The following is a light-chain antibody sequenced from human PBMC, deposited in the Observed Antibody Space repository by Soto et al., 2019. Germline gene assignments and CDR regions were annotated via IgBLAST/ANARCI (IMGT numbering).Light chain of an antibody. Sequence: EIVMTQSPAALSVSPGERATLSCWASQSISSNLAWYQQKPGQAPRLLILGASTRATGIPARFSGSGSGTEFTLTVSSLQSEDVAAYYCQQYNNYPLTFGGGTKVEI. CDR2: GAS. V-gene: IGKV3-15*01. J-gene: IGKJ4*01. CDR3: QQYNNYPLT. CDR1: QSISSN.